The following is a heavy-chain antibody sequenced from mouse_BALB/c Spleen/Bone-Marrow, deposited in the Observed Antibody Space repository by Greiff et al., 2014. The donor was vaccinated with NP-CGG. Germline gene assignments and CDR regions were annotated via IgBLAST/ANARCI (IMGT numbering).Heavy chain of an antibody. V-gene: IGHV5-12*02. CDR2: ISNGGGST. Sequence: EVKLVESGGGLVQPGGSLKLSCAISGFTFSDYYMYWVRQTPEKRLEWVAYISNGGGSTYYPDTVKGRFTISRDNAKNTLYLQMSRLKSEDTAMYYCARHLYGNYGAMDYWGQGTSVTVSS. CDR3: ARHLYGNYGAMDY. D-gene: IGHD2-1*01. J-gene: IGHJ4*01. CDR1: GFTFSDYY.